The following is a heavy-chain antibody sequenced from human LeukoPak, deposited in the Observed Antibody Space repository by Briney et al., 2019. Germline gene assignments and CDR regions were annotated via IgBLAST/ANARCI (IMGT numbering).Heavy chain of an antibody. CDR3: ATRGYSYALDAFDI. CDR1: GGSISSYY. J-gene: IGHJ3*02. CDR2: IYYSGST. Sequence: SETLSLTCIVSGGSISSYYWSWIRQPPGKGLEWIGYIYYSGSTNYNPSLKSRVTISVDTSKNQFSLKLSSVTAADTAVYYCATRGYSYALDAFDIWGQGTMVTVSS. V-gene: IGHV4-59*01. D-gene: IGHD5-18*01.